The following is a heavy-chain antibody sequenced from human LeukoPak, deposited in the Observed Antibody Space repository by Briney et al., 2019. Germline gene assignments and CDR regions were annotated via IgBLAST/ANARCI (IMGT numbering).Heavy chain of an antibody. CDR1: GGSFSGYY. D-gene: IGHD4-17*01. V-gene: IGHV4-34*01. CDR2: INHSGST. CDR3: ARSGRGSTTVTTWGKLVAFDI. Sequence: SETLSLTCAVYGGSFSGYYWSWIRQPPGKGLEWIGEINHSGSTNYNPSLKSRVTISVDTSKNQFSLKLSSVTAADTAVYYCARSGRGSTTVTTWGKLVAFDIWGQGTMVTVSS. J-gene: IGHJ3*02.